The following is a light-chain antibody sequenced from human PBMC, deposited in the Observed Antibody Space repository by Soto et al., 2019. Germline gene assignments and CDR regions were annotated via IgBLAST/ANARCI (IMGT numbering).Light chain of an antibody. Sequence: DIPMTQSPSSVSASVGDRVTISCRASQDISNWLAWYQQKPWEAPKFLIYAASNLQSGVPSKFSVSGSGTDFTLTISSLQPEDFAVYYCQQARRFPITFGQGTRLEIK. CDR3: QQARRFPIT. CDR1: QDISNW. CDR2: AAS. V-gene: IGKV1-12*01. J-gene: IGKJ5*01.